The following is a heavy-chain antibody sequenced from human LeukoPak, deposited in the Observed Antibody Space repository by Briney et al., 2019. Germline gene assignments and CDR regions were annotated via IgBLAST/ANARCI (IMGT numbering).Heavy chain of an antibody. CDR1: GFTFSSYN. CDR3: ARDPYSGGYGNYYYYYMDV. J-gene: IGHJ6*03. Sequence: PGGSLRLSCAASGFTFSSYNMNWVRQAPGKGVEWVSSITSSNSHIYYADSVKGRFTISKDNARNSLYLQMNSLRAEDTAVYYCARDPYSGGYGNYYYYYMDVWGKGTTVTISS. CDR2: ITSSNSHI. V-gene: IGHV3-21*01. D-gene: IGHD1-26*01.